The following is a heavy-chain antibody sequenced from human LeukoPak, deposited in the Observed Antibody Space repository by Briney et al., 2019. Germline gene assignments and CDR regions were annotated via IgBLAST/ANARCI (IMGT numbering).Heavy chain of an antibody. D-gene: IGHD4-17*01. CDR2: IIPIFGTA. Sequence: GASVKVSCKASGGTFSSYAISWVRQAPGQGLEWMGGIIPIFGTANYAQKFQGRVTITTDESTSTAYMELSSLRSEDTAVYYCAGTNYGDYSYYFDYWGQGTLVTVSP. V-gene: IGHV1-69*05. CDR3: AGTNYGDYSYYFDY. CDR1: GGTFSSYA. J-gene: IGHJ4*02.